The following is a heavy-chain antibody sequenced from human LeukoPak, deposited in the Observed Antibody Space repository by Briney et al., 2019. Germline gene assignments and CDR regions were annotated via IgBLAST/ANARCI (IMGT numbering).Heavy chain of an antibody. Sequence: SETLSLNCTVSGHSLNTAYYWGWIRQPPGKGLEWIATVHHSGRTYYNPSLKSRVSISQDTSKNQFSLQLTSVIAADTAFYYCARATDFWSGFYIRYFDYWGQGALVTVSS. V-gene: IGHV4-38-2*02. CDR3: ARATDFWSGFYIRYFDY. J-gene: IGHJ4*02. CDR2: VHHSGRT. D-gene: IGHD3-3*01. CDR1: GHSLNTAYY.